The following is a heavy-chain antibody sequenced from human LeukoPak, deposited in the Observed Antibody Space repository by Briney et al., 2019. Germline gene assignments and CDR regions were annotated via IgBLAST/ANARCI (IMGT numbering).Heavy chain of an antibody. CDR1: GFTFSSYS. D-gene: IGHD3-10*02. Sequence: GGSLRLSCTASGFTFSSYSMNWVCQAPGKGLEWVSSISTSSSYIYYADSVKGRFTISTDNAKNSLYLQMNSLRAEDTAVYYCAELGITMIGGVWGKGTTVTISS. CDR3: AELGITMIGGV. CDR2: ISTSSSYI. J-gene: IGHJ6*04. V-gene: IGHV3-21*01.